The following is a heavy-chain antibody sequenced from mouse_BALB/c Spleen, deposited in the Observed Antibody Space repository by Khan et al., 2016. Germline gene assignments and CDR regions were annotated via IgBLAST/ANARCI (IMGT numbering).Heavy chain of an antibody. V-gene: IGHV9-3-1*01. Sequence: QIQLVQSGPELKKPGETVRISCKASGYTFTIYGMNWVKQAPGKGLKWMGWINTYTGEPTYADDFKGRFAFSLETSASTAYLQINNLKNEDTATXFCARPDYGSSRGFAYWGQGTLVTVSA. D-gene: IGHD1-1*01. J-gene: IGHJ3*01. CDR2: INTYTGEP. CDR1: GYTFTIYG. CDR3: ARPDYGSSRGFAY.